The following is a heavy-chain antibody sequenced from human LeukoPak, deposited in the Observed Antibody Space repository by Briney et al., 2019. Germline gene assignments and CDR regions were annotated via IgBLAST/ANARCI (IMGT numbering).Heavy chain of an antibody. CDR3: ARDGLERPLGY. CDR1: GYTFTSYY. J-gene: IGHJ4*02. D-gene: IGHD1-1*01. V-gene: IGHV1-46*01. CDR2: INPSGGST. Sequence: ASVKVSCQACGYTFTSYYMYRLRQAPGQGIEWMGIINPSGGSTSYAQKFQGRVTMTRDTSTSTVYMELSSLRSEDTAVYYCARDGLERPLGYWGQGTLVTVSS.